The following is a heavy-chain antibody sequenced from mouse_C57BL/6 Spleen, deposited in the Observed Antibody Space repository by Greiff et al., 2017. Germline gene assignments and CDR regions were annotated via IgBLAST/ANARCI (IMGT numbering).Heavy chain of an antibody. Sequence: EVQLVESGGGLVQPGGSLSLSCAASGFTFTDYYMSWVRQPPGKALEWLGFIRNKANGYTTEYSASVKGRFTISRDNSQSILYLQMNALRAEDSATYYCARVLWLRRRVYYGDYWGQGTTLTVAS. V-gene: IGHV7-3*01. CDR3: ARVLWLRRRVYYGDY. CDR1: GFTFTDYY. D-gene: IGHD2-2*01. J-gene: IGHJ2*01. CDR2: IRNKANGYTT.